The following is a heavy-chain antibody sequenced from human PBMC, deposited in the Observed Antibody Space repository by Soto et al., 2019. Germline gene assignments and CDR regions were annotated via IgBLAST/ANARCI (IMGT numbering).Heavy chain of an antibody. CDR2: INHSGST. Sequence: SETLSLTCAVYGGSFSGYYWSWIRQPPGKGLEWIGEINHSGSTNYNPSLKSRVTISVDTSKNQFSLKLSSVTAADTAVYYCARGRERGFPSYYYMDVWGKGTTVTVSS. J-gene: IGHJ6*03. CDR3: ARGRERGFPSYYYMDV. CDR1: GGSFSGYY. D-gene: IGHD1-26*01. V-gene: IGHV4-34*01.